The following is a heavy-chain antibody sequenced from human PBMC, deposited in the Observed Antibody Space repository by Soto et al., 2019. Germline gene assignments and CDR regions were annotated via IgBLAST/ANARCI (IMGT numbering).Heavy chain of an antibody. D-gene: IGHD3-3*01. CDR1: GGTFSSYT. CDR2: IIPILGIA. CDR3: ARYLEWLPIDY. V-gene: IGHV1-69*02. Sequence: SVKVSCKASGGTFSSYTISWVRQAPGQGLEWMGRIIPILGIANYAQKFQGRVTITADKSTSTAYMELSSLRSEDTAVYYCARYLEWLPIDYWGQGTLVTVSS. J-gene: IGHJ4*02.